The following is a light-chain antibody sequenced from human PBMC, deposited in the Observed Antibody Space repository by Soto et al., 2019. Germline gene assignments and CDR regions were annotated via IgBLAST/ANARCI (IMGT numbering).Light chain of an antibody. V-gene: IGKV3-20*01. CDR2: AAS. Sequence: EVVLTQSPGTLSLSPGERATLSCKTSQSISTNYLAWYQHKPGQAPRLLIYAASNRITGIPDRFSGSGSGTDFTLTISRLEPEDFALYNCQQYGRTFGQGTRLEIK. CDR3: QQYGRT. CDR1: QSISTNY. J-gene: IGKJ5*01.